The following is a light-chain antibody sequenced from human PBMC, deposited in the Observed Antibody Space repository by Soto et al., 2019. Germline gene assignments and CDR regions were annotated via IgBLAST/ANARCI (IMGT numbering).Light chain of an antibody. CDR1: ENISHY. J-gene: IGKJ4*01. CDR2: AAS. Sequence: IQITHSPSSLSASVVDRVTITFLASENISHYLNWHQQKPGKAPKLLIFAASSLQSGVPSRFRGSGSGTDFTLTISILQPDDFSTYYCQKSFSAPLNFGGGTKVDIK. V-gene: IGKV1-39*01. CDR3: QKSFSAPLN.